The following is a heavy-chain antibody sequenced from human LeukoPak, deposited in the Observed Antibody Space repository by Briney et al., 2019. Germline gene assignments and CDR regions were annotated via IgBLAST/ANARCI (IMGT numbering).Heavy chain of an antibody. CDR3: AREWYSSSWSLDY. CDR2: ISYDGSNK. J-gene: IGHJ4*02. D-gene: IGHD6-13*01. Sequence: PGGSLRLSCAASGFTLSSYAMRWVRQAPGKGLEWVAVISYDGSNKYYADSVKGRFTISRDNSKNTLYLQMNSLRAEDTAVYYCAREWYSSSWSLDYWGQGTLVTVSS. V-gene: IGHV3-30*04. CDR1: GFTLSSYA.